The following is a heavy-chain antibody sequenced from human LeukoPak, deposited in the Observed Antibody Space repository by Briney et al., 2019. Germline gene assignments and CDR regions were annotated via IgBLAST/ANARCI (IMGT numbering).Heavy chain of an antibody. CDR3: ARHFVSEQQLFPFDY. D-gene: IGHD6-13*01. J-gene: IGHJ4*02. CDR1: GGSNSSSSYY. V-gene: IGHV4-39*07. Sequence: SETLSLTCTVSGGSNSSSSYYWGWIRQPPGKGLEWIGSIYYSGSTYYSPSLKSRVTISVDTSKNQFSLKLSSVTAADTAVYYCARHFVSEQQLFPFDYWGQGTLVTVSS. CDR2: IYYSGST.